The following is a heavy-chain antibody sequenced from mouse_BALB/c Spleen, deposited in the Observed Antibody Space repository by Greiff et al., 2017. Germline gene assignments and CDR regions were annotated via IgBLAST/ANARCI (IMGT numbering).Heavy chain of an antibody. J-gene: IGHJ2*01. CDR1: GYSITSDYA. CDR2: ISYSGST. Sequence: EVKLMESGPGLVKPSQSLSLTCTVTGYSITSDYAWNWIRQFPGNKLEWMGYISYSGSTSYNPSLKSRISITRDTSKNQFFLQLNSVTTEDTATYYCARRGKGDYWGQGTTLTVSS. D-gene: IGHD1-3*01. V-gene: IGHV3-2*02. CDR3: ARRGKGDY.